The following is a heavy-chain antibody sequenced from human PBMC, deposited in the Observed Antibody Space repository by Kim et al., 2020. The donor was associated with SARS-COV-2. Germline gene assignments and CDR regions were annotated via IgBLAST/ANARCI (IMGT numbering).Heavy chain of an antibody. Sequence: SQTLSLTCAISGDSVSSNSAAWNWIRQSPSRGLEWLGRTYYRSKWYNDYAVSVKSRITINPDTSKNQFSLQLNSVTPEDTAVYYCARDWKYSGYDSYYFDYWGQGTLVTVSS. V-gene: IGHV6-1*01. CDR2: TYYRSKWYN. CDR3: ARDWKYSGYDSYYFDY. CDR1: GDSVSSNSAA. J-gene: IGHJ4*02. D-gene: IGHD5-12*01.